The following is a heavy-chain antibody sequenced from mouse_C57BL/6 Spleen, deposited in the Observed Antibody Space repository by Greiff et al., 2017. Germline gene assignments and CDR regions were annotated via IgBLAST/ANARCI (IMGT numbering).Heavy chain of an antibody. J-gene: IGHJ3*01. CDR3: ARSSYYGSSWFAY. Sequence: QVQLQQPGAELVKPGASVKLSCKASGYTFTSYWMQWVKQRPGQGLEWIGEIDPSDSYTNYNQKFKGKATLTVDTSSSTAYMQLSSLTSEDSAVYYGARSSYYGSSWFAYWGQGTLVTVSA. D-gene: IGHD1-1*01. CDR2: IDPSDSYT. CDR1: GYTFTSYW. V-gene: IGHV1-50*01.